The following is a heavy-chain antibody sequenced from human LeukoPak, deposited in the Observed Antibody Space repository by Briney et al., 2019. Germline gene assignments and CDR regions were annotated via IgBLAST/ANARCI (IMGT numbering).Heavy chain of an antibody. D-gene: IGHD5-18*01. CDR2: IRYDGSNK. CDR3: AKEVGSYGYVAFDY. Sequence: GGSLRLSCAASGFTFSSYGVHWVRQPPGKGLEWVAFIRYDGSNKYYADSVKGRFTISRDNSKNTLYLQMNSLRAEDTAVYYCAKEVGSYGYVAFDYWGQGTLVTVSS. CDR1: GFTFSSYG. V-gene: IGHV3-30*02. J-gene: IGHJ4*02.